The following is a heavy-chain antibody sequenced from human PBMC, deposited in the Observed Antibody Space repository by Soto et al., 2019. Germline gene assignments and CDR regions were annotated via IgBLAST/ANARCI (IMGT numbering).Heavy chain of an antibody. CDR2: ISLGDSYK. V-gene: IGHV3-11*06. D-gene: IGHD3-10*01. CDR3: VREGGAFNYGPAYFAY. CDR1: GFTFSDFY. Sequence: GVSLRLSCAASGFTFSDFYMSWVRQAPGKGLEWISFISLGDSYKKTADSVKGRFTISRDNANNSLYLQLDSLRAEDTAVYYCVREGGAFNYGPAYFAYWGQGTPVTFAS. J-gene: IGHJ4*02.